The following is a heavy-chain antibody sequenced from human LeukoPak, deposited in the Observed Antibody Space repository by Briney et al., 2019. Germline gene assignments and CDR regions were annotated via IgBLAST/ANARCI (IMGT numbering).Heavy chain of an antibody. V-gene: IGHV3-15*01. D-gene: IGHD6-13*01. Sequence: GGSLRLSCTASGFSLSKVWMSWVRQAPGQGLEWVGHIKTKTDGGTTGYVAPVRGRFTISRDDSGDTLYLQMNSLRAEDTAVYYCAKSSWLQYYYYGMDVWGQGTTVTVSS. CDR2: IKTKTDGGTT. J-gene: IGHJ6*02. CDR3: AKSSWLQYYYYGMDV. CDR1: GFSLSKVW.